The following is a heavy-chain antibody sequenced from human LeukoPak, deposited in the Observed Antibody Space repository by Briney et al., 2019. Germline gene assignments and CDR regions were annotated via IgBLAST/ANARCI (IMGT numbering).Heavy chain of an antibody. CDR3: AKDTGYSGYDLNGVDV. V-gene: IGHV3-7*03. Sequence: GGSLRLSCAASGFTFSTYWMSWVRQAPGEGLEWVATLNLDGSDKYYVDSVKGRFTVSRDNSKNTLYLQMNSLRAEDTAVYYCAKDTGYSGYDLNGVDVWGQGTTVTVSS. D-gene: IGHD5-12*01. CDR2: LNLDGSDK. CDR1: GFTFSTYW. J-gene: IGHJ6*02.